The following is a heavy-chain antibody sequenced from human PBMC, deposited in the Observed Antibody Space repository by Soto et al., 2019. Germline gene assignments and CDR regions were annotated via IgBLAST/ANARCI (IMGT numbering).Heavy chain of an antibody. CDR2: FRSSGDDGTT. Sequence: EVQLLESGGGLVQPGGSLRLSCAASGFTFSSYSMSWVRQAPGKGLEWVSGFRSSGDDGTTYYAESVKGRFTISRDNSKNTLFLQMDNLRAEDTAIYYCAKKVNSGPGSQYFDYWGQGTLVTVSS. CDR1: GFTFSSYS. D-gene: IGHD3-10*01. CDR3: AKKVNSGPGSQYFDY. J-gene: IGHJ4*02. V-gene: IGHV3-23*01.